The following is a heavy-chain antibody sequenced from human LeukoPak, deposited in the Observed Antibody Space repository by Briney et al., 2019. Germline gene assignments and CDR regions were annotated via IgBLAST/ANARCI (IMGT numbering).Heavy chain of an antibody. J-gene: IGHJ5*02. CDR1: RSSFTSYW. CDR2: IYPGDSDT. Sequence: GESLKISCKGSRSSFTSYWIGWVRQMPGKSLEWMGIIYPGDSDTRYSPSFQGQVTISADKSISTAYLQWSSLKASDTAMSYCARHVVVAGSHKLFDPWGQGTLVTVSS. CDR3: ARHVVVAGSHKLFDP. V-gene: IGHV5-51*01. D-gene: IGHD6-19*01.